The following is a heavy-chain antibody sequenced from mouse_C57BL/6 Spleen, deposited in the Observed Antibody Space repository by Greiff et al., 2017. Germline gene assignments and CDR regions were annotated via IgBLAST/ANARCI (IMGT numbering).Heavy chain of an antibody. Sequence: VPLKQSGPELVKPGASVKISCKASGYTFTDYYMNWVKQSHGKSLEWIGDINPNNGVTSYNQKFKGNATVTVDKSSSTAYMELRSLTSEDSAVYYCARRGPYYFDYWGQGTTLTVSS. CDR2: INPNNGVT. D-gene: IGHD3-3*01. J-gene: IGHJ2*01. CDR3: ARRGPYYFDY. V-gene: IGHV1-26*01. CDR1: GYTFTDYY.